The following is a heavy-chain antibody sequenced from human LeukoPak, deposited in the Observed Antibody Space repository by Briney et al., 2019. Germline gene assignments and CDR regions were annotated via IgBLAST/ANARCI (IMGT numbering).Heavy chain of an antibody. Sequence: GASVKVSCKASGYTFTNYYLRWVRQAPGQGLEWMGLINPTAGNTYYAQRFQGRVTMTRNTSTSTVYMELRSLRSDDTAVYYCARIRDGYNDAYDIWGQGTMVTVPS. CDR3: ARIRDGYNDAYDI. J-gene: IGHJ3*02. CDR2: INPTAGNT. D-gene: IGHD5-24*01. CDR1: GYTFTNYY. V-gene: IGHV1-46*01.